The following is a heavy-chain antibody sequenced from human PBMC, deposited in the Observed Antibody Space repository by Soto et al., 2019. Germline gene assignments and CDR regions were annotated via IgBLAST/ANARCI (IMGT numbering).Heavy chain of an antibody. V-gene: IGHV4-59*02. D-gene: IGHD3-3*01. CDR3: ARYYDFWTGLDY. Sequence: SETLSLTCSVSGASVTSDYWSWIRQPPEKGLEWIGYMHHSGTANYNPSLKSRVTISVDTSKNQFSLRLNSVTAADTAVYYCARYYDFWTGLDYWGQGTLVTVSS. CDR2: MHHSGTA. CDR1: GASVTSDY. J-gene: IGHJ4*02.